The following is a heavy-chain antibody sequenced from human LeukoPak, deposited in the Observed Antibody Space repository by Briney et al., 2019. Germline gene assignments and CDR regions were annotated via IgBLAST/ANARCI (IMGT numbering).Heavy chain of an antibody. CDR3: ARDQGREAFDI. CDR2: TSYSGGII. D-gene: IGHD3-10*01. V-gene: IGHV3-48*04. Sequence: GGSLRLSCAASGFTFSSYSMSWVRQAPGKGLKWVSYTSYSGGIIHYADSVKGRFTISRDNVNNVLYLQMNSLRAEDTAVYFCARDQGREAFDIWGLGTMITVSS. J-gene: IGHJ3*02. CDR1: GFTFSSYS.